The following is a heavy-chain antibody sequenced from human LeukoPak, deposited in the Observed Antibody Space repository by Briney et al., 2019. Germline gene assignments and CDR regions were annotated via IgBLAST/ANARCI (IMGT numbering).Heavy chain of an antibody. CDR1: GYTFTSYY. D-gene: IGHD6-19*01. CDR3: ARVGIAVAGMGRADY. J-gene: IGHJ4*02. V-gene: IGHV1-46*01. Sequence: GASVKVSCKASGYTFTSYYMHWVRQAPGQGLEWMGIINPSGGSTSYAQKFQGRVTMTTDTSTSTAYMELRSLRSDDTAVYYCARVGIAVAGMGRADYWGQGTLVTVSS. CDR2: INPSGGST.